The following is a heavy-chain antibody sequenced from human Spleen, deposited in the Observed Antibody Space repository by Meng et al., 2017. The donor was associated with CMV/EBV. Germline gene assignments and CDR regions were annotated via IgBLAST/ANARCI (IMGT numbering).Heavy chain of an antibody. V-gene: IGHV3-7*01. CDR1: GFTFSSYW. Sequence: GGSLRLSCAASGFTFSSYWMSWVRQAPGKGLEWVANIKQDGSEKYYVDSVKGRFTISRDNAKNSLYLQMNSLRAEDTALYFCARERLYQPLWGDALDIWGQGTMVTVSS. CDR3: ARERLYQPLWGDALDI. CDR2: IKQDGSEK. J-gene: IGHJ3*02. D-gene: IGHD2-2*01.